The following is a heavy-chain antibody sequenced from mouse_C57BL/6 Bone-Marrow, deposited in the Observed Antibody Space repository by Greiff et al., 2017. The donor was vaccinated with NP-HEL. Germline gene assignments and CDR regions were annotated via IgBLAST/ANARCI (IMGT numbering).Heavy chain of an antibody. CDR3: TYNWDSDY. D-gene: IGHD4-1*01. CDR2: IRLKSDNYAT. J-gene: IGHJ2*01. Sequence: DVMLVESGGGLVQPGGSMKLSCVASGFTFSNYWMNWVRQSPEKGLEWVAQIRLKSDNYATHYAESVKGRFTISRDDSKSSVYLQMNNLRAEDTGIYYCTYNWDSDYWGQGTTLTVSS. CDR1: GFTFSNYW. V-gene: IGHV6-3*01.